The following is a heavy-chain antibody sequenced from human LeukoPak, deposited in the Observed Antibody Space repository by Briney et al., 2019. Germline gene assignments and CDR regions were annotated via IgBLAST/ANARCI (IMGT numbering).Heavy chain of an antibody. CDR1: GGSISSGSYY. Sequence: PSQTLSLTCTVSGGSISSGSYYWSWIRQPAGKGLEWIGRIYTSGSTNYNPSLKSRVTISVDTSKNQFSLKLSSVTAADTAVYYCASWFRRYFDYWGQGTLVTASS. D-gene: IGHD3-10*01. J-gene: IGHJ4*02. V-gene: IGHV4-61*02. CDR3: ASWFRRYFDY. CDR2: IYTSGST.